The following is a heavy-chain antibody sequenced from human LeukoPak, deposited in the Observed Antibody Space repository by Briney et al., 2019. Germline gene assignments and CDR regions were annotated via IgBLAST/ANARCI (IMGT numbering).Heavy chain of an antibody. V-gene: IGHV3-23*01. CDR1: GFTFSSYA. Sequence: PGGSLRLSCAASGFTFSSYAMNWVRQAPGKGLEWVSAIGGGGGSTYYADSVKGRFTISRDNSKNTLYLQMNNLRAEDTAVYYCARGTGDLDYWGQGTLVTVSS. D-gene: IGHD7-27*01. CDR3: ARGTGDLDY. J-gene: IGHJ4*02. CDR2: IGGGGGST.